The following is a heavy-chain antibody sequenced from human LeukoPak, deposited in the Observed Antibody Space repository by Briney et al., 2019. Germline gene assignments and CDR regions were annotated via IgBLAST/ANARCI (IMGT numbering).Heavy chain of an antibody. V-gene: IGHV3-23*01. CDR1: GFTFSSNA. J-gene: IGHJ4*02. CDR2: ISGSGGTT. D-gene: IGHD3-22*01. CDR3: ARGGYYYDSSDRGPFDY. Sequence: QTGGSLRLSCAASGFTFSSNAMSWVRQAPGKGLEWVSAISGSGGTTYYADSVKGRFIISRDNSKNTLYLEMNSLRVEDTAVYYCARGGYYYDSSDRGPFDYWGQGTLVTVSS.